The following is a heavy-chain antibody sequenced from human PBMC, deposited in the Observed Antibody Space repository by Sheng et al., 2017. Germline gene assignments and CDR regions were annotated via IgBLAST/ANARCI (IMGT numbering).Heavy chain of an antibody. CDR2: IYYSGST. Sequence: QVQLQESGPGLVKPSETLSLTCTVSGGSISSSYWSWIRQPPGEGLEWIGYIYYSGSTNYNPSLKSRVTISVDTSKNQFSLKLNSVTAADTAVYYCARGRYNYGKFDYWGQGTLVTVSS. J-gene: IGHJ4*02. CDR1: GGSISSSY. D-gene: IGHD5-18*01. V-gene: IGHV4-59*01. CDR3: ARGRYNYGKFDY.